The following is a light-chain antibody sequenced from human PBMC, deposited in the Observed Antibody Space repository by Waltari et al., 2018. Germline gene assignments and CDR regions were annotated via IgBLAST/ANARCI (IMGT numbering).Light chain of an antibody. CDR2: WAS. Sequence: DSVLTQSPDSLAVSLGGRAPLTCKPSQSVLYSSNNKNYLAWYQQKPGQPPKLLIYWASTRESGVPDRFSGSGSGTDFTLTISSLQAEDVAVYYCQQYYSTPYTFGQGTKLEIK. V-gene: IGKV4-1*01. CDR1: QSVLYSSNNKNY. CDR3: QQYYSTPYT. J-gene: IGKJ2*01.